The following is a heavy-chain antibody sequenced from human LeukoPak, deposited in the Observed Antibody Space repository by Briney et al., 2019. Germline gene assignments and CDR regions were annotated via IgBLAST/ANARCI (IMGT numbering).Heavy chain of an antibody. CDR3: ARTDWGRQLGPSDN. CDR1: GYSISRGYY. Sequence: SETLSLTCTVSGYSISRGYYWGWIRQPPGKRLEWIGAIYHSGSTYYNPSLKSRVTTSVDPSKNQFSLKLTSVTAADTAVYFCARTDWGRQLGPSDNWGQGTLVTVSS. V-gene: IGHV4-38-2*02. CDR2: IYHSGST. J-gene: IGHJ4*02. D-gene: IGHD6-13*01.